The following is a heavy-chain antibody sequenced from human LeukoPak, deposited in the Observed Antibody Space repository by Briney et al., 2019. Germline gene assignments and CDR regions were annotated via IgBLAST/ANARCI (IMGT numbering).Heavy chain of an antibody. J-gene: IGHJ5*02. V-gene: IGHV5-51*01. CDR1: GYRFTSYW. CDR2: IYPGDSDT. Sequence: GESLKISFKGSGYRFTSYWIGWARQMPGKGLEWMGIIYPGDSDTRYSPSFQGQVTISADKSISTAYLQWSSLKASDTAMYYCARHPDSWFDPWGQGTLVTVSS. CDR3: ARHPDSWFDP.